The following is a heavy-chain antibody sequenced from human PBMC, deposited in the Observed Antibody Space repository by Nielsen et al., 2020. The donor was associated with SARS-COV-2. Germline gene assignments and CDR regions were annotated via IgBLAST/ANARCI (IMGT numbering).Heavy chain of an antibody. V-gene: IGHV4-59*08. CDR1: GGFIGTYY. CDR3: ARQVSNYILSEYPFDV. Sequence: SETLSLTCSVSGGFIGTYYWSWIRRPPGKGLEWIGYVYFSGSSTYNPSLKSRVSMSSDTSRNTFSLHLTSVTAADTAIYYCARQVSNYILSEYPFDVWGPGTTVIVSP. CDR2: VYFSGSS. D-gene: IGHD4-11*01. J-gene: IGHJ3*01.